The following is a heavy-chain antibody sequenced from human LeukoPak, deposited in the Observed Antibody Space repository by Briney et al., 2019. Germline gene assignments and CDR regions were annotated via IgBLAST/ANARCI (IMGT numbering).Heavy chain of an antibody. V-gene: IGHV5-51*01. CDR1: GYSFTDYW. D-gene: IGHD6-19*01. J-gene: IGHJ4*02. Sequence: GESLQISFQGSGYSFTDYWIGWVRQMPGKGLDWMTIINPRDSDTRYSPSFQGQVTISVDKSINTAYLQWSSLKASDTAMYYCARQGIGVAADYWGQGTLVTVSS. CDR2: INPRDSDT. CDR3: ARQGIGVAADY.